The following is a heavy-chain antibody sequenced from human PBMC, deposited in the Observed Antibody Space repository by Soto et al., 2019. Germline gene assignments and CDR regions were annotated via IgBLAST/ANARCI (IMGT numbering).Heavy chain of an antibody. J-gene: IGHJ4*02. D-gene: IGHD1-1*01. CDR3: AKAKPYINTGYDY. CDR2: ISGDSGST. V-gene: IGHV3-23*01. Sequence: EVQLLESGGGLSQPGGSLRLSCAASGFTFSTYAMSWVRQAPGKGLEWVSGISGDSGSTYYADSVKGRFTIFRDSSKNTLFLQVSSRRPEDTAVYYCAKAKPYINTGYDYWGQGTLVTVSS. CDR1: GFTFSTYA.